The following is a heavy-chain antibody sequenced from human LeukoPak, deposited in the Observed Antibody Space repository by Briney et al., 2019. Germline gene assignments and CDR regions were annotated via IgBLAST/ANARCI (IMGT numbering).Heavy chain of an antibody. Sequence: SETLSLTCTVSGGSISSYYWSWIRQPPGKGPEWIGYIYYSGSTNYNPSLKSRVTISVDTSKNQFSLKLSSVTAADTAVYYCARARINSYDFWSGTRYYYYYMDVWGKGTTVTVSS. V-gene: IGHV4-59*01. D-gene: IGHD3-3*01. CDR2: IYYSGST. CDR1: GGSISSYY. J-gene: IGHJ6*03. CDR3: ARARINSYDFWSGTRYYYYYMDV.